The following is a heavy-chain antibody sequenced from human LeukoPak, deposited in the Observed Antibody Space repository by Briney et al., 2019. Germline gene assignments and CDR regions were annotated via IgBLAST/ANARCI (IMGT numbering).Heavy chain of an antibody. D-gene: IGHD3-9*01. CDR3: ARQGYDILTGYIDAFDI. CDR2: IYYSGST. V-gene: IGHV4-59*08. Sequence: PSETLSLTCTVSGGSISSYYWSWIRQPPGKGLEWIGYIYYSGSTNYSPSLKSRVTISVDTSKNQFSLKLSSVTAADTAIYYCARQGYDILTGYIDAFDIWGQGTMVTVSS. J-gene: IGHJ3*02. CDR1: GGSISSYY.